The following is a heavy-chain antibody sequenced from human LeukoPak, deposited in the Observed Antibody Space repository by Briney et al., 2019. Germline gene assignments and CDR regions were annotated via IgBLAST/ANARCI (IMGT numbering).Heavy chain of an antibody. CDR2: IYHSGST. CDR3: ARGAMVRGVIITG. D-gene: IGHD3-10*01. CDR1: GYSISSGYY. J-gene: IGHJ4*02. Sequence: SETLSLTCTVSGYSISSGYYWGWIRQPPGKGLEWIGSIYHSGSTYYNPSLKSRVTISVDTSKNQFSLKLSSVTAADTAVYYCARGAMVRGVIITGWGQGTLVTVSS. V-gene: IGHV4-38-2*02.